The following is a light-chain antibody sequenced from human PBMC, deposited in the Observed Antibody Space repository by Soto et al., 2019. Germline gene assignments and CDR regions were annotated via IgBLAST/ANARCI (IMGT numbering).Light chain of an antibody. CDR1: QSVSSTY. Sequence: EIVLTQSPGTLSLSPGERAALSCRASQSVSSTYLAWYQQKPGQAPRLLIYGASSRATGIPDRFSGGGSGTDFTLTISRLEPEDYAVYYCQHHGSPQTFGGGTKVEIK. CDR3: QHHGSPQT. CDR2: GAS. V-gene: IGKV3-20*01. J-gene: IGKJ4*01.